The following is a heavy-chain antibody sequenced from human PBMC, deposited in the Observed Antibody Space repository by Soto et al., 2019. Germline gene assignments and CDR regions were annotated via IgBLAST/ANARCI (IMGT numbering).Heavy chain of an antibody. D-gene: IGHD3-10*01. CDR3: ANTMVRGVTYYYYGMDV. CDR2: IIPILGIA. V-gene: IGHV1-69*02. Sequence: ASVKVSCKASGGTFSSYTISWVRQAPGQGLEWMGRIIPILGIANYAQKFQGRVTITADKSTSTAYMELSSLRSEDTAVYYCANTMVRGVTYYYYGMDVWGQGTTGTVSS. CDR1: GGTFSSYT. J-gene: IGHJ6*02.